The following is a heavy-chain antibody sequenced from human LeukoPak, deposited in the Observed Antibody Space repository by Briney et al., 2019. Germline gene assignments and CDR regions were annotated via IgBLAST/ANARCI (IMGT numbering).Heavy chain of an antibody. CDR1: GFTFSSYA. D-gene: IGHD2-2*01. CDR3: ARDRSGYCSSISCYWGSFDY. J-gene: IGHJ4*02. V-gene: IGHV3-30-3*01. CDR2: ISSDGSNR. Sequence: GGSLRLSCAASGFTFSSYAMHWIRQAPGKGLEWVAVISSDGSNRYYADSVKGQFTISRDNSKNTLYLQMNSLRAEDTAVYYCARDRSGYCSSISCYWGSFDYWGQGTLVTVSS.